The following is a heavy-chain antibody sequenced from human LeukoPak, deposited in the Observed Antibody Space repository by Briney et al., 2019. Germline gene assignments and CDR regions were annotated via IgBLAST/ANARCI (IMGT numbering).Heavy chain of an antibody. Sequence: SETLSLTCTVSGGSISSYYWSWIRQPPGKGLEWIGDIYYSGSTNYNPSLKSRVTISVDTSKNQFSLKLSSVTAADTAVYYCASCAVVTATKYFQHWGQGTLVTVSS. CDR1: GGSISSYY. CDR3: ASCAVVTATKYFQH. CDR2: IYYSGST. D-gene: IGHD2-21*02. V-gene: IGHV4-59*01. J-gene: IGHJ1*01.